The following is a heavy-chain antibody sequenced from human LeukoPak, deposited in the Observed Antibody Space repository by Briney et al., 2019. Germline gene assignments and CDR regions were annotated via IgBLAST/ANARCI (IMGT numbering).Heavy chain of an antibody. CDR1: GFTFSPYA. V-gene: IGHV3-30*18. CDR2: ISNDGSKK. Sequence: GRSLRLSCAAPGFTFSPYAMHWVRQAPGKGLEWVALISNDGSKKYYADSVKGRFTISRDNSKNTLDLQMNSLRAEDTAVYYCAKDGYCSSTSCYPNHFDSWGQGTLATVSS. CDR3: AKDGYCSSTSCYPNHFDS. D-gene: IGHD2-2*03. J-gene: IGHJ4*02.